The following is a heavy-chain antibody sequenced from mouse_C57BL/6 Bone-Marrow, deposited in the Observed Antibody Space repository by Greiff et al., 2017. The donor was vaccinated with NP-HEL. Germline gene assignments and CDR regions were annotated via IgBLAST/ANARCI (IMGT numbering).Heavy chain of an antibody. CDR2: INPTNGGT. Sequence: VQLQQSGPELVKPGASVKISCKASGYTFTDYNMDWVKQSHGKSLEWIGDINPTNGGTIYNQKFKGKATLTVDKSSSTAYMELRSLTSEDTAVYYCARSIYYDSAWFAYWGQGTLVTVSA. CDR3: ARSIYYDSAWFAY. J-gene: IGHJ3*01. CDR1: GYTFTDYN. D-gene: IGHD2-4*01. V-gene: IGHV1-18*01.